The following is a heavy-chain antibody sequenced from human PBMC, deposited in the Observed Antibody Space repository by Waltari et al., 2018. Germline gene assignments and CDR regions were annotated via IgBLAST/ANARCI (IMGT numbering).Heavy chain of an antibody. CDR3: VRDFAARTTDY. Sequence: EVQLVESGGGLVQPGGSLRLSWLVSGFSFRSYWMGWVRQTPGKGLEWVGNIKPDGSEKYHVDSVKGRFTISRDNAKNSLYLQMNSLRVEDTAVYYCVRDFAARTTDYWGQGTLVTVSS. CDR1: GFSFRSYW. V-gene: IGHV3-7*03. CDR2: IKPDGSEK. J-gene: IGHJ4*02.